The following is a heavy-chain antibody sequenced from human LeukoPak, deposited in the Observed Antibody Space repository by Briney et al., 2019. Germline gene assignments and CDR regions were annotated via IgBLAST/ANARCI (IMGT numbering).Heavy chain of an antibody. CDR3: AREGIAVAGTQDGMDV. J-gene: IGHJ6*02. V-gene: IGHV1-46*01. Sequence: ASVKVSCKASGYTFTSYYMHWVRQAPGRGLEWMGIINPSGGSTSYAQKFQGRVTMTRDTSTSTVYMELSSLRSEDTAVYYCAREGIAVAGTQDGMDVWGQGTTVTVSS. CDR2: INPSGGST. D-gene: IGHD6-19*01. CDR1: GYTFTSYY.